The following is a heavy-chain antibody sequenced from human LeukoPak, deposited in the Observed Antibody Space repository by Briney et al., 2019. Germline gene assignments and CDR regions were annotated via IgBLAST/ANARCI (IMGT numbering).Heavy chain of an antibody. V-gene: IGHV4-34*01. CDR2: INHSGGF. Sequence: SETLSLTCGVYGGSLRGYYWSWIRQPPGKGLEWVAEINHSGGFNCNPSLKSRVTISVDTSKDQFSLRLTSATAADTAVYFCARGDYNVYTFDYWGQGALVTVSS. CDR1: GGSLRGYY. CDR3: ARGDYNVYTFDY. J-gene: IGHJ4*02. D-gene: IGHD4-11*01.